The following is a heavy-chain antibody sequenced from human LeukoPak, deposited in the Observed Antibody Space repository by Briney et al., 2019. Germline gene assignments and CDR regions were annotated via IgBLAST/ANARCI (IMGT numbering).Heavy chain of an antibody. CDR1: GYTFTNYG. D-gene: IGHD6-19*01. CDR2: ISAYNGNT. CDR3: ARGSYNSGWYYFDY. J-gene: IGHJ4*02. V-gene: IGHV1-18*01. Sequence: ASVKVSCKASGYTFTNYGISWVRQAPGQGLEWMGWISAYNGNTDYAQKLQGRVTMTTDTSTSTAYMELRSLTSDDTAVYYCARGSYNSGWYYFDYWGQGTLVTVSS.